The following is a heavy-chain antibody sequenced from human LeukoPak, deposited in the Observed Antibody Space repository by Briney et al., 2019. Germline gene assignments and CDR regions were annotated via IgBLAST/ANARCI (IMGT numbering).Heavy chain of an antibody. V-gene: IGHV3-30*18. D-gene: IGHD3-9*01. Sequence: PPGRVPRISFAAPGFTLCSYGLHRGRPAPGKGRGGGAVISYDGSNKYYADSVKGRFTISRDNSKNTLYLQMNSLRAEGTAVYYCAKEGEYFDWLFPDYWGQGTLVTVS. J-gene: IGHJ4*02. CDR3: AKEGEYFDWLFPDY. CDR1: GFTLCSYG. CDR2: ISYDGSNK.